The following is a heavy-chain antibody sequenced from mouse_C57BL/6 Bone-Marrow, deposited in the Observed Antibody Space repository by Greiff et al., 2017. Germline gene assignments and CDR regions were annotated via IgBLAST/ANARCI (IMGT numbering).Heavy chain of an antibody. Sequence: EVKLVESGGGLVKPGGSLKLSCAASGYTFSDYGMHWVRQVPEKGLEWVAYISSGSSTTYYADTVKGRFTFSGDNSTSTLFLQMPSLRSEDTAMYYCARPSYYGPGYYFDYWGQGTTLTVSS. CDR3: ARPSYYGPGYYFDY. CDR1: GYTFSDYG. J-gene: IGHJ2*01. CDR2: ISSGSSTT. D-gene: IGHD1-2*01. V-gene: IGHV5-17*01.